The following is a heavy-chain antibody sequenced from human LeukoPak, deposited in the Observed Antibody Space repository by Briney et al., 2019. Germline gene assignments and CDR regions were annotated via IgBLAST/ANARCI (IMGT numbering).Heavy chain of an antibody. CDR3: ARDRAAGSIDY. J-gene: IGHJ4*02. V-gene: IGHV1-3*01. Sequence: GASVKVSCKASGYTFTSYAMHWVRQAPGQRLEWMGWINAGNGNTKYSQNFQGRVTITWDTSASTAYMELSSLRSADTAVYYCARDRAAGSIDYWGQGTLVTVSS. CDR2: INAGNGNT. CDR1: GYTFTSYA. D-gene: IGHD6-13*01.